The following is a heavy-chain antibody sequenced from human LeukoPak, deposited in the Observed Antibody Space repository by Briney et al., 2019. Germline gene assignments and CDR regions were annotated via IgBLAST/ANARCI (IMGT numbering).Heavy chain of an antibody. J-gene: IGHJ4*02. CDR3: ARPRSGSSWCFDY. V-gene: IGHV3-66*04. CDR1: GFTVSSNY. CDR2: IYSGGST. D-gene: IGHD6-13*01. Sequence: GGSLRLSCAASGFTVSSNYMSWVRQAPGKGLEWVSVIYSGGSTYYADSVKGRFTISRDNSKNTLYLQMNSLRAEDTAVYYCARPRSGSSWCFDYWGQGTLVTVSS.